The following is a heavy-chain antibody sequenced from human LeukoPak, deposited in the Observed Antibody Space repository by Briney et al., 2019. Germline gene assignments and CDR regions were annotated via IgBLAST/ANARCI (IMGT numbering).Heavy chain of an antibody. CDR1: GYTFTRYY. D-gene: IGHD6-13*01. J-gene: IGHJ4*02. CDR3: ARLIAAAGIFDY. V-gene: IGHV1-2*02. CDR2: INPNSGGT. Sequence: ASVKVSCKASGYTFTRYYMHWVRQAPGQGLEWMGWINPNSGGTNYAQKFQGRVTMTRDTSISTAYIELSRLRSDDTAVYYCARLIAAAGIFDYWGQGTLVTVSS.